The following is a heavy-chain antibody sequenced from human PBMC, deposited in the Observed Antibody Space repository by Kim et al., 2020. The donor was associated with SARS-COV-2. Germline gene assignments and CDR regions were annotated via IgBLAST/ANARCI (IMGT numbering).Heavy chain of an antibody. Sequence: GGSLRLSCAASGFTFSNAWMSWVRQAPGKGLEWVGRIKSKTDGGTTDYAAPVKGRFTISRDDSKNTLYLQMNSLKTEDTAVYYCTTDLWYSSSWSSYYFDYWGQGTLVTVSS. V-gene: IGHV3-15*01. D-gene: IGHD6-13*01. J-gene: IGHJ4*02. CDR2: IKSKTDGGTT. CDR1: GFTFSNAW. CDR3: TTDLWYSSSWSSYYFDY.